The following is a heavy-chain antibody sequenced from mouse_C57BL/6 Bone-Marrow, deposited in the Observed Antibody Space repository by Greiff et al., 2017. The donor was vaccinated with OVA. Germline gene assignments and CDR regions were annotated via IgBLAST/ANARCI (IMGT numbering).Heavy chain of an antibody. Sequence: EVKVVESGEGLVKPGGSLKLSCAASGFTFSSYAMSWVRQTPEKRLEWVAYISSGGDYIYYADTVKGRFTISRDNARNTLYLQMSSLKSEDTAMYYCTRGYDNYFDYWGQGTTLTVSS. J-gene: IGHJ2*01. V-gene: IGHV5-9-1*02. CDR3: TRGYDNYFDY. CDR1: GFTFSSYA. CDR2: ISSGGDYI. D-gene: IGHD2-3*01.